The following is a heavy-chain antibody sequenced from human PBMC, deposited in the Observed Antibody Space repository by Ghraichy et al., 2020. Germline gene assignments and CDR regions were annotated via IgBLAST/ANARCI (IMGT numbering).Heavy chain of an antibody. J-gene: IGHJ3*02. CDR2: IYYSGST. D-gene: IGHD6-13*01. CDR1: GGSVSSGSYY. V-gene: IGHV4-61*01. Sequence: SETLSLTCTVSGGSVSSGSYYWSWIRQPPGKGLEWIGYIYYSGSTNYNPSLKSRVTISVDTSKNQFSLKLSSVTAADTAVYYCARDMKGIAAADIWGQGTMVTVSS. CDR3: ARDMKGIAAADI.